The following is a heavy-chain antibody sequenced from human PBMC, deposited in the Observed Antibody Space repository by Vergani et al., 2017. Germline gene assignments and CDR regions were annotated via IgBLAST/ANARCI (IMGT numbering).Heavy chain of an antibody. CDR2: ISSSGSTI. Sequence: QVQLVESGGGLVKPGGSLRLSCAASGFTFSDFYMSWIRQTPGKGLEWVSYISSSGSTIYYADSVKGRFTISRDNAKKSLFLQMNSLRAEDTALYYCARAPXPQPPYYYYYMDVWGKGTTVTVSS. V-gene: IGHV3-11*01. J-gene: IGHJ6*03. CDR1: GFTFSDFY. CDR3: ARAPXPQPPYYYYYMDV.